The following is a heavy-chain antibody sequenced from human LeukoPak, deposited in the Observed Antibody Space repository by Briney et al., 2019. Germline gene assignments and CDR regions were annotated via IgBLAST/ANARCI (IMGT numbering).Heavy chain of an antibody. D-gene: IGHD5-12*01. J-gene: IGHJ4*02. Sequence: ASVEVSCKASGYTFTSYGISWVRQAPGQGLEWMGWISAYNGNTNYAQKLQGRVTMTTDTSTSTAYMELRSLRSDDTAVYYCARRASGATTFDYWGQGTLATVSS. CDR1: GYTFTSYG. CDR2: ISAYNGNT. V-gene: IGHV1-18*01. CDR3: ARRASGATTFDY.